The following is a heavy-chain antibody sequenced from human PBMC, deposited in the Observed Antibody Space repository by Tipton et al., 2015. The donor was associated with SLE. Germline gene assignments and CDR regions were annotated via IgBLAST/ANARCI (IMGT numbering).Heavy chain of an antibody. Sequence: VQLVQSGAEVKKPGESLKISCKGSGYSFTSYWIGWGRQMPGKGLEWMGIIYPGDSDTRYSPSFQGQVTISAAKSISTAYLQWSSLKASDTAMYYCARHPPRSSSRSSFDYWGQGTLVTVSS. CDR3: ARHPPRSSSRSSFDY. CDR1: GYSFTSYW. J-gene: IGHJ4*02. V-gene: IGHV5-51*01. D-gene: IGHD6-13*01. CDR2: IYPGDSDT.